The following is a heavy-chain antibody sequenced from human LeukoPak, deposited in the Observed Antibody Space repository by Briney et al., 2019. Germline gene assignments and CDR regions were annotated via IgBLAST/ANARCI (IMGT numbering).Heavy chain of an antibody. V-gene: IGHV3-7*01. J-gene: IGHJ3*02. CDR1: GFTFSNYW. D-gene: IGHD2-15*01. CDR3: ARHRSGGSQDDAFDI. Sequence: GGSLRLSCATSGFTFSNYWMSWVRQAPGKGLEWVANIKQDGSEKYYMDTVVGRFTISRQNAKSSLFLQMNSLRAEDTAVYYCARHRSGGSQDDAFDIWGQGTMVTVSS. CDR2: IKQDGSEK.